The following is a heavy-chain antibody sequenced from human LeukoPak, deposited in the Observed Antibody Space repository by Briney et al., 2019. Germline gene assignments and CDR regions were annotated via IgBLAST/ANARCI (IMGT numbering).Heavy chain of an antibody. CDR2: IRYDGSNK. CDR3: ARAATSTDYYSSSWYTSLWSDY. Sequence: PGGSLRLSCAASGFTFSSYGMHWVRQAPGKGLEWVAFIRYDGSNKYYADSVRGRFTISRDNSKNTLYLQMNSLRAEDTAVYYCARAATSTDYYSSSWYTSLWSDYWGQGTLVTVSS. V-gene: IGHV3-30*02. J-gene: IGHJ4*02. CDR1: GFTFSSYG. D-gene: IGHD6-13*01.